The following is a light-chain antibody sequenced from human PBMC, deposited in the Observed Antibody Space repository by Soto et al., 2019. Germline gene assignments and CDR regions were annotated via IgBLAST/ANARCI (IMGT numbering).Light chain of an antibody. CDR3: QQYGSSII. CDR1: QSVSSSY. Sequence: EIVLTQSPGTLSLSPGERATLFCRASQSVSSSYLAWYQQRLGQAPRLLIYGASNRAPGIPDRFSGSGPGTDFTLTITRLEPEDFAMYFCQQYGSSIIFGPGTKVDIK. J-gene: IGKJ3*01. CDR2: GAS. V-gene: IGKV3-20*01.